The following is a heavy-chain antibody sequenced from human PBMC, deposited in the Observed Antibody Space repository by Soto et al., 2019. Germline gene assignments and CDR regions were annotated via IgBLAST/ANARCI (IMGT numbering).Heavy chain of an antibody. CDR1: SGAIHSYY. CDR3: ARGQRFSDWFDP. D-gene: IGHD3-3*01. V-gene: IGHV4-4*07. Sequence: SETLSLTCTVTSGAIHSYYWTGIRQPAGKGLEWIGRIYSSGSTKYNPSHQSRVALSLDTSKNQFSLRLTSVTAADTAVYYCARGQRFSDWFDPWGQGTLVTVS. CDR2: IYSSGST. J-gene: IGHJ5*02.